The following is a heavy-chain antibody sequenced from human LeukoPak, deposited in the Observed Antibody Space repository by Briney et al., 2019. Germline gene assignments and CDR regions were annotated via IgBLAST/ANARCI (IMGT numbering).Heavy chain of an antibody. CDR1: GGSISSGGYY. Sequence: SETLSLTCTVSGGSISSGGYYWSWIRQHPGKGLEWIGYIYYSGSTYYNPSLKSRVTISVDRSKNQFSLKLSSVTAADTAVYYCARSYYYGSGSYGFFFDYWGQGTLVTVSS. CDR2: IYYSGST. D-gene: IGHD3-10*01. J-gene: IGHJ4*02. V-gene: IGHV4-31*03. CDR3: ARSYYYGSGSYGFFFDY.